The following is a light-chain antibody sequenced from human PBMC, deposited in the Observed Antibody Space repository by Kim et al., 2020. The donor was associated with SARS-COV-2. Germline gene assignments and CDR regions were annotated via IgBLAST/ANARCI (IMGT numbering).Light chain of an antibody. V-gene: IGLV2-8*01. Sequence: HSVTFACTGTSSDIGAYKYVSWYQQHPGKAPKLMIYEVNRRPSGVPDRFSGSKSGNTASLTVSGLQAEDEADYYCTSYAGSNNLDVFGTGTKVTVL. CDR3: TSYAGSNNLDV. CDR1: SSDIGAYKY. CDR2: EVN. J-gene: IGLJ1*01.